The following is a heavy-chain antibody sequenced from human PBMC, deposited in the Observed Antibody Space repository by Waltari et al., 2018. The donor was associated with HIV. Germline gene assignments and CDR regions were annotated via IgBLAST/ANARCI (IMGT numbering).Heavy chain of an antibody. CDR3: VSSGLDV. Sequence: VQLVESGGDLAQPGGSLRLSCEASGFTFSNYWMHWVRQVPGKRLVWVARINTDETIRTYAENVKGRFTISRDNGKNTLYLQMNSLRVEDTAVYYCVSSGLDVWGQGTTVNVSS. J-gene: IGHJ6*02. CDR2: INTDETIR. CDR1: GFTFSNYW. V-gene: IGHV3-74*01.